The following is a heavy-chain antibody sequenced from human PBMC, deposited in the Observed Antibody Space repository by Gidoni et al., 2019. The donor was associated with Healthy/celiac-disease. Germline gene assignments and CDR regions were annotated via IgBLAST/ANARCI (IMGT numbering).Heavy chain of an antibody. CDR3: ARTSLDCSSTSCYAEWYDHEDDY. V-gene: IGHV5-10-1*01. J-gene: IGHJ4*02. D-gene: IGHD2-2*01. Sequence: ISRKGLEWMGRIDHSDSYNNYSPSFQGHVTISADKSISPAYLQCSSLKASDTAMYYCARTSLDCSSTSCYAEWYDHEDDYWGQGTLVTVSS. CDR2: IDHSDSYN.